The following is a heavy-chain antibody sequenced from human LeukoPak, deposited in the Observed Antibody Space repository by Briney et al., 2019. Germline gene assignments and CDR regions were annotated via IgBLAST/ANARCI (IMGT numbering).Heavy chain of an antibody. CDR3: AREPTYSSSWYTSCDY. V-gene: IGHV3-48*01. CDR2: ITLSSTTI. Sequence: GGSLRLSCAASGFTLSSYGMHWVRQAPGKGLEWVSYITLSSTTIYYADSVKGRFTISRDNAKNSLYLQMNSLRAEDTAVYYCAREPTYSSSWYTSCDYWGQGTLVTVSS. CDR1: GFTLSSYG. D-gene: IGHD6-13*01. J-gene: IGHJ4*02.